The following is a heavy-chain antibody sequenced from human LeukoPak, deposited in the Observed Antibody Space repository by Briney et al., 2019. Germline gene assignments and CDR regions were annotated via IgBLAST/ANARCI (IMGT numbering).Heavy chain of an antibody. CDR1: GGSISTYY. Sequence: SETLSLTCTVSGGSISTYYWSWIRQPPGKGLEWIGYIYYSGSTNYNPSLKSRVTISINTSKNQFSLKLSSVTAADTAVYYCARQPSSSWRLLDYWGQGTRVTVSS. D-gene: IGHD6-13*01. J-gene: IGHJ4*02. V-gene: IGHV4-59*08. CDR3: ARQPSSSWRLLDY. CDR2: IYYSGST.